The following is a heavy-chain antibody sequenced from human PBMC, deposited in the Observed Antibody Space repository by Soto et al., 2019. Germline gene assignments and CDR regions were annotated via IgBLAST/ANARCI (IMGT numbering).Heavy chain of an antibody. CDR1: GFTFMASA. CDR2: IKSKAKNYAI. V-gene: IGHV3-73*01. D-gene: IGHD4-4*01. CDR3: TTHRIIWANHTTTVISNDGFDI. Sequence: EVQLVESGGGLVQPGGSLKISVAASGFTFMASAMHWVRQASGKGREWVGGIKSKAKNYAISYAESVKGRFAISRDDTKKTTDLQISSLRTEDRAVYYCTTHRIIWANHTTTVISNDGFDIWSQGTMVTVSS. J-gene: IGHJ3*02.